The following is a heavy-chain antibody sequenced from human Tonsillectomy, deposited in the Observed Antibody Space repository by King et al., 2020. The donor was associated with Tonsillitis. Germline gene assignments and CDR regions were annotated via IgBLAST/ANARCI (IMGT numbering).Heavy chain of an antibody. V-gene: IGHV1-2*02. CDR2: INPNTGDT. D-gene: IGHD1-26*01. CDR3: AKNSETYGSGPIGFFDT. J-gene: IGHJ5*02. Sequence: VQLVESGAEVKKSGASVRVSCKASGYIFTGYFIHWVRQAPGQGLEWMGWINPNTGDTNYRQRFQGRVTMTRDTSISTVFMELSSLRSDDTAIYYCAKNSETYGSGPIGFFDTWGQGTLVTVSS. CDR1: GYIFTGYF.